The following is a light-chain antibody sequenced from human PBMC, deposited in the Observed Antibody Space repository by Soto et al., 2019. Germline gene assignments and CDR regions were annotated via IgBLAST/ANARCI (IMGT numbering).Light chain of an antibody. CDR1: QSVSSNF. CDR3: QQYDTSPRT. V-gene: IGKV3-20*01. J-gene: IGKJ1*01. Sequence: EIVLTQSPGTLSLSPGERATLSCRASQSVSSNFLAWYQQQRGQAPRLLIYGASSRATGIPTWFSGSGSGTDFTLTISRLEPEDFAVYYCQQYDTSPRTFGQGTKVEI. CDR2: GAS.